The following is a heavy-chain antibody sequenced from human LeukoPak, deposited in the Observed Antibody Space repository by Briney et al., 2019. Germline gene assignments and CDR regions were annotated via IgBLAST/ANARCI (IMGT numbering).Heavy chain of an antibody. CDR2: IYYSGST. CDR3: ASDRIEVDAFDI. D-gene: IGHD2-15*01. V-gene: IGHV4-59*08. Sequence: PSETLSLTCTVSGGSISSYYWSWLRQPPGKGLEWIGYIYYSGSTNYNPSLKSRVTISVDTSKNQFSLKLSSVTAADTAVYYCASDRIEVDAFDIWGQGTMVTVSS. CDR1: GGSISSYY. J-gene: IGHJ3*02.